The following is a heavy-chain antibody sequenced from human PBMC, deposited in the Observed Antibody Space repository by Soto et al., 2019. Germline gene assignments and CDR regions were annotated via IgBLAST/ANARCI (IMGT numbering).Heavy chain of an antibody. V-gene: IGHV3-23*01. D-gene: IGHD3-10*01. CDR2: ISGSGGST. Sequence: EVQLLESGGGLVQPGGSLRLSCAASGFTFSSYAMSWVRQAPGKGLEWVSAISGSGGSTYYADSVKGRFTISRDNSKNTLYLQMNSLRAEDTAVYYCVKDLSRNRGVIMRYYYYGMDVWGQGTTVTVSS. CDR1: GFTFSSYA. J-gene: IGHJ6*02. CDR3: VKDLSRNRGVIMRYYYYGMDV.